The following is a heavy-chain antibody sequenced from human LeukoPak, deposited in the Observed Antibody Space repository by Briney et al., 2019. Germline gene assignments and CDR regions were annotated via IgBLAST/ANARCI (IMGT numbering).Heavy chain of an antibody. CDR2: IIPIFGTA. V-gene: IGHV1-69*01. J-gene: IGHJ6*02. CDR1: GGTFSSYA. D-gene: IGHD3-9*01. CDR3: AKTFLTAYDTYFYYYGLDV. Sequence: VASVKVSCKASGGTFSSYAISWVRQAPGQGLEWMGGIIPIFGTANYAQKFQDRVTITADESTSTAYMELSSLRSEDTAVYYCAKTFLTAYDTYFYYYGLDVWGQGTPVTVSS.